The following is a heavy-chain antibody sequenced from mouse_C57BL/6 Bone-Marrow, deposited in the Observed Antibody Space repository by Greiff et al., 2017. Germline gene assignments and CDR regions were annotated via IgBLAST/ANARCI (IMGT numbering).Heavy chain of an antibody. CDR3: AREGLLLFFDY. CDR2: ISSGGSYT. V-gene: IGHV5-6*01. D-gene: IGHD2-3*01. CDR1: GFTFSSYG. J-gene: IGHJ2*01. Sequence: EVKVVESGGDLVKPGGSLKLSCAASGFTFSSYGMSWVHQTPDKRLEWVATISSGGSYTYYPDSVKGRFTISRDNAKNTLYLQMSSLKSEDTAMYYCAREGLLLFFDYWGQGTTLTVSS.